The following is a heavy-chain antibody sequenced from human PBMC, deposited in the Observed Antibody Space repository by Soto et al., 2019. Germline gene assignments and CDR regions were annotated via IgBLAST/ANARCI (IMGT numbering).Heavy chain of an antibody. Sequence: SETLSLTCSLSGGSINSSDHFWGWIRQTPEKGLEWIGSVYYTETTYYNPSLKSPVTISVETSRNTFSLKVNPVTAADTGIYYCARQRVLSTNMFITSFDPWGQGTLVTVSS. J-gene: IGHJ5*02. CDR3: ARQRVLSTNMFITSFDP. CDR1: GGSINSSDHF. V-gene: IGHV4-39*01. D-gene: IGHD3-10*02. CDR2: VYYTETT.